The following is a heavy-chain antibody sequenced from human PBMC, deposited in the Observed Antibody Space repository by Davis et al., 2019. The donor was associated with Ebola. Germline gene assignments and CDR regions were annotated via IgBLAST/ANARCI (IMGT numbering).Heavy chain of an antibody. CDR3: ARPIVGSSFHYYDS. D-gene: IGHD6-13*01. V-gene: IGHV5-51*01. CDR1: GYTFSNSW. Sequence: PGGSLRLSCQGSGYTFSNSWIAWVRQMPGKGLDWMGSIYPGDSRLIYSPSFRGQVTISVDKSTSTAFLQWRSLKASDSATYFCARPIVGSSFHYYDSWGQGTLITVSS. J-gene: IGHJ4*02. CDR2: IYPGDSRL.